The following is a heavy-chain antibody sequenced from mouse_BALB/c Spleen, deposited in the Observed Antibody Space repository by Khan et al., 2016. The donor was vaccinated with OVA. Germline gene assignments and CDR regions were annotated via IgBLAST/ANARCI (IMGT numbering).Heavy chain of an antibody. Sequence: QVQLQQSGPELVRPGGSVKISCKGSGYTFTDYAIYWVKQSHAKSLEWIGLISTYSGNTNYSQRFKGKATMTVDKSSSTAYMELARLTSEDSAICYCARPAYDGYYDYWGQGTTVTVSS. CDR2: ISTYSGNT. CDR3: ARPAYDGYYDY. CDR1: GYTFTDYA. D-gene: IGHD2-3*01. J-gene: IGHJ2*01. V-gene: IGHV1S137*01.